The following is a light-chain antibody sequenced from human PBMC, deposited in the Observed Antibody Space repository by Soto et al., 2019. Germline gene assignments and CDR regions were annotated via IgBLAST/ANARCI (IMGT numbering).Light chain of an antibody. CDR2: DAS. V-gene: IGKV1-5*01. CDR1: QSISSW. CDR3: QQYNNDPWT. J-gene: IGKJ1*01. Sequence: DIQMTQSPSTLSASVGDRVTITCRASQSISSWLAWYQQKPGKAPNLLIYDASNLESGVPSRFSGGGSGAEFTLTISSLQPDDFATYYCQQYNNDPWTFGQGTKVEIK.